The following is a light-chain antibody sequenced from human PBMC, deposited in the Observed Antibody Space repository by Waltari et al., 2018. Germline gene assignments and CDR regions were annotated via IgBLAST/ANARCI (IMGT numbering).Light chain of an antibody. Sequence: IVLTQSPGRLSSSPGERVTLSCRASQSVSRALAWYQQKPGQAPRLLFFGASNRATGIPDRFSGSGSGTDFSLTISRLEPEDFAVYYCQHYVRLPATFGRGTKVEIK. CDR3: QHYVRLPAT. J-gene: IGKJ1*01. V-gene: IGKV3-20*01. CDR2: GAS. CDR1: QSVSRA.